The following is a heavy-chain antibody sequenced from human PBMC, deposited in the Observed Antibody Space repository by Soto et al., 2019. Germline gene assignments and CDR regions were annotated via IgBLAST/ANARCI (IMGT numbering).Heavy chain of an antibody. Sequence: GGSLRLSCAASGFTVSSNYMSWVRQAPGKGLEWVSVIYSGGSTYYADSVKGRFTISRHNSKNTLYLQMNSLRAEDTAVYYCARSEVAAAGTLDWFDPWGQGTLVTVSS. V-gene: IGHV3-53*04. D-gene: IGHD6-13*01. CDR3: ARSEVAAAGTLDWFDP. J-gene: IGHJ5*02. CDR2: IYSGGST. CDR1: GFTVSSNY.